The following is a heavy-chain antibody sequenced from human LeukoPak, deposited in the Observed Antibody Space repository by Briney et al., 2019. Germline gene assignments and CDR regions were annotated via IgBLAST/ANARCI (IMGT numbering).Heavy chain of an antibody. V-gene: IGHV4-4*07. Sequence: SETLSLTCTVSGGSISSYYWSWIRQPAGKGLEWIGRIYTSGSTNYNPSLKSRVTMSVDTSKNQFSLKLSSVTAADTAVYYCAREEGIMITFGGVIVNWFDPWGQGTLVTVSS. D-gene: IGHD3-16*02. CDR2: IYTSGST. CDR1: GGSISSYY. CDR3: AREEGIMITFGGVIVNWFDP. J-gene: IGHJ5*02.